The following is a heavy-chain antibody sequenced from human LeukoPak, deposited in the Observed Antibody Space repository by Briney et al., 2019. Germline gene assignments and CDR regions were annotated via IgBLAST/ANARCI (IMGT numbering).Heavy chain of an antibody. CDR1: GFTFSSYS. CDR3: ARDLGSGWYGGDFDY. CDR2: ISSSSSYI. D-gene: IGHD6-19*01. Sequence: GGSLRLSCAASGFTFSSYSMNWVRQAPGKGLEWVSSISSSSSYIYYAESVKGRFTISRDNAKNSLYLQMNSLRAEDTAVYYCARDLGSGWYGGDFDYWGQGTLVTVSS. J-gene: IGHJ4*02. V-gene: IGHV3-21*01.